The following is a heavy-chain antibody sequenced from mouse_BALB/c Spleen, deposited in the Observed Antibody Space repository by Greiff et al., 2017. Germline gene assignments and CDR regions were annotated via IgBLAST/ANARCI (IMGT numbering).Heavy chain of an antibody. CDR3: AKVYYGSSYGFDY. Sequence: VQLQQSGPELVKPGASVKISCKASGYSFTGYYMHWVKQSHVKSLEWIGRINPYNGATSYNQNFKDKASLTVDKSSSTAYMELHSLTSEDSAVYYCAKVYYGSSYGFDYWGQGTTLTVSS. CDR2: INPYNGAT. D-gene: IGHD1-1*01. V-gene: IGHV1-31*01. J-gene: IGHJ2*01. CDR1: GYSFTGYY.